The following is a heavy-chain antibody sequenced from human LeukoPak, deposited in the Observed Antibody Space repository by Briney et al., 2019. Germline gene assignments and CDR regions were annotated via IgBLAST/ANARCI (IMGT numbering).Heavy chain of an antibody. Sequence: SETLSLTCAVYGGSFSGYYWSWIRQPPGKGLEWIGEINHSGSTNYSPSLKSRVTISVDTSKNQFSLKLSSVTAADTAVYYCARERSSWTWRGAFDIWGQGTMVTVSS. CDR3: ARERSSWTWRGAFDI. V-gene: IGHV4-34*01. CDR1: GGSFSGYY. CDR2: INHSGST. J-gene: IGHJ3*02. D-gene: IGHD6-13*01.